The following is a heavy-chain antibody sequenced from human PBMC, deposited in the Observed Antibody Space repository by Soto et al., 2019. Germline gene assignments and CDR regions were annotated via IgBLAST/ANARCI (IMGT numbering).Heavy chain of an antibody. J-gene: IGHJ4*02. CDR3: ARTPLL. V-gene: IGHV3-53*01. CDR2: IYSSGRT. D-gene: IGHD1-26*01. Sequence: GGSLRLSCAASGFIVSRSYISWVRQAPGKGLEWVSVIYSSGRTYYADSVKGRFIISRDNSKNTLYLQMDSLRAADTAVYYCARTPLLWGQGTLVTVSS. CDR1: GFIVSRSY.